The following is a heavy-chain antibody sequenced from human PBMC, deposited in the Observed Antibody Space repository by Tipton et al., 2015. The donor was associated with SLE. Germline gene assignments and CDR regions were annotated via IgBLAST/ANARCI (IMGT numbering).Heavy chain of an antibody. CDR2: IKEDGSEK. CDR1: GFTFRGYW. J-gene: IGHJ4*02. D-gene: IGHD1-26*01. CDR3: ARDVTIVGARYYFDY. V-gene: IGHV3-7*01. Sequence: SLRLSCAASGFTFRGYWMSWVRPAPGKGLEWVAIIKEDGSEKYYVDSVKGRFTISRDNTKNSVYLQMDSPRAEDTAVYYCARDVTIVGARYYFDYWGQGTLVTVSS.